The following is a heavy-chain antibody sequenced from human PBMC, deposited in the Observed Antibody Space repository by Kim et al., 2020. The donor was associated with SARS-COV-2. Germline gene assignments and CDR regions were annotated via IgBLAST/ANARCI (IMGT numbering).Heavy chain of an antibody. V-gene: IGHV3-15*05. J-gene: IGHJ4*02. CDR3: IKEVWN. D-gene: IGHD3-16*01. CDR2: DGGTT. Sequence: DGGTTEYAAPVQGRFTVSRDDLKNTMYLQMNSLKIEDTAVYYCIKEVWNWGQGTLVTVSS.